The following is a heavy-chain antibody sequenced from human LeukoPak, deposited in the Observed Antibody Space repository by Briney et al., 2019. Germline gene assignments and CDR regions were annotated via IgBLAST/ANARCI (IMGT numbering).Heavy chain of an antibody. CDR2: IIPIFGTA. V-gene: IGHV1-69*05. CDR3: ARASYNYGDYERRSGVHAFDI. J-gene: IGHJ3*02. D-gene: IGHD4-17*01. CDR1: GGTFSSYA. Sequence: GASVKVSCKASGGTFSSYAISWVRQAPGQGLEWMGGIIPIFGTANYAQKFQGRVTITTDESTSTAYMELSSLRSEDTAVYYCARASYNYGDYERRSGVHAFDIWGQGTMVTVSS.